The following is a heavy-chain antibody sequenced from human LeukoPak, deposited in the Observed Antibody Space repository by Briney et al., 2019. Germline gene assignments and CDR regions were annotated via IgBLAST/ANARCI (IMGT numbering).Heavy chain of an antibody. Sequence: GGSLRLSCAASGFTFSSYAMKWGRQAPGKGLEWVSSISSSSSYIYYADSVKGRFTISRDNAKNSLYLQMNSLRAEDTAVYYCARGFPIWFDPWGRGTLVTVSS. CDR3: ARGFPIWFDP. CDR1: GFTFSSYA. J-gene: IGHJ5*02. V-gene: IGHV3-21*01. CDR2: ISSSSSYI.